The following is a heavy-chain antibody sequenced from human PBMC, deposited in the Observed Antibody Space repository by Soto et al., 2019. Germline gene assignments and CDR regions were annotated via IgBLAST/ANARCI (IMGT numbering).Heavy chain of an antibody. D-gene: IGHD3-10*01. J-gene: IGHJ5*02. CDR3: VSPHSESSNAFDL. Sequence: XGSLRLSCSASGFSFSHYAMHWVRQPPGKGLDWVALISYDGENQYFTDSVRGRFTISRDNSKTAVYLEMNDLRLDDTATYYCVSPHSESSNAFDLWGQGTLVTVSS. CDR2: ISYDGENQ. V-gene: IGHV3-30*04. CDR1: GFSFSHYA.